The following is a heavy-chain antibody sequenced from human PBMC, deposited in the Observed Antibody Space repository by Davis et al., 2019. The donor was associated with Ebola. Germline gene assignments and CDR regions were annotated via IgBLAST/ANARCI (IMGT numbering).Heavy chain of an antibody. V-gene: IGHV3-7*01. D-gene: IGHD6-6*01. Sequence: GESLRLSCAASGFTFSSYGMHWVRQAPGKGLEWVANIKQDGSEKYYVDSVKGRFTISRDNAKNSLYLQMNSLRAEDTAVYYCARDRSSSSSFDYWGQGTLVTVSS. CDR2: IKQDGSEK. J-gene: IGHJ4*02. CDR3: ARDRSSSSSFDY. CDR1: GFTFSSYG.